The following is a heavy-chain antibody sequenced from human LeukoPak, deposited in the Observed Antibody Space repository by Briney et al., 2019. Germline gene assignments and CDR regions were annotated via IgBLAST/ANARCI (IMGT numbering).Heavy chain of an antibody. CDR3: AKGSITGTR. Sequence: GGSLRLSCAASGFTFSSYGMHWVRQAPGKGLEWVAVISYDGSNKYYADSVKGRFTISRDNSKNTPYLQMNSLRAEDTAVYYCAKGSITGTRWGQGTLVTVSS. CDR2: ISYDGSNK. CDR1: GFTFSSYG. J-gene: IGHJ4*02. V-gene: IGHV3-30*18. D-gene: IGHD1-20*01.